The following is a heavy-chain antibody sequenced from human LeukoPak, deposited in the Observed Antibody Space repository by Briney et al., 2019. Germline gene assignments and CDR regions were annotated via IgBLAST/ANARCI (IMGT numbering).Heavy chain of an antibody. CDR3: ARDRDPNYDILTGYYIDQLYYYYYYMDV. J-gene: IGHJ6*03. D-gene: IGHD3-9*01. CDR1: GYTFTSYY. CDR2: INPSGGST. V-gene: IGHV1-46*01. Sequence: GASVKVSCKASGYTFTSYYMHWVRQAPGQGLEWMGIINPSGGSTSYAKKLQGRVTMTRDMSTSSVYMQLSSLRSEDTAVYYCARDRDPNYDILTGYYIDQLYYYYYYMDVWGKGTTVTVSS.